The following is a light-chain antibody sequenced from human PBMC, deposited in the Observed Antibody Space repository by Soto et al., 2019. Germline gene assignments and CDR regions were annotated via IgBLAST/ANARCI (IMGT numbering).Light chain of an antibody. CDR3: AAGDDSLNGVL. CDR1: SVDVGAYDF. V-gene: IGLV2-11*01. J-gene: IGLJ2*01. Sequence: QSALTQPHSVSGSPGQSVTISCTGTSVDVGAYDFVSWYQQHPGKAPKLLIYVVSGRPSGVPHRFSGSKSGNAASLTISGLQAEDEADYYCAAGDDSLNGVLFGGGTKLTVL. CDR2: VVS.